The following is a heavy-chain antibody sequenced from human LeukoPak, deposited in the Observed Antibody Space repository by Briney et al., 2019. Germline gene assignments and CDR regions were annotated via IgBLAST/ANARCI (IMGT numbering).Heavy chain of an antibody. V-gene: IGHV4-38-2*02. D-gene: IGHD4-17*01. J-gene: IGHJ4*02. CDR1: GYSITSAYY. Sequence: PSETLSLTCTVSGYSITSAYYWNWIRQPPGKGLEWIGGIHHSGITYYNPSLKGRVTLSVDTSKNQVSLTLRSVTAADTAVYYCVRERGYYGDSLWGQGTLVTVSS. CDR2: IHHSGIT. CDR3: VRERGYYGDSL.